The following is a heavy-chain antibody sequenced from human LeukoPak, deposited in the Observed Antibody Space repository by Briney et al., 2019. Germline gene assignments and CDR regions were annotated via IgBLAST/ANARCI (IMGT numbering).Heavy chain of an antibody. CDR3: ARLSYYDFWSGQGYFDY. J-gene: IGHJ4*02. V-gene: IGHV4-39*01. Sequence: SETLSLTCTVSGGSISSYYWSWIRQPPGKGLEWIGSIYYSGSTYFNPSLKSRVTISVDTSKNQFSLKLSSVTAADTAVYYCARLSYYDFWSGQGYFDYWGQGTLVTVSS. D-gene: IGHD3-3*01. CDR1: GGSISSYY. CDR2: IYYSGST.